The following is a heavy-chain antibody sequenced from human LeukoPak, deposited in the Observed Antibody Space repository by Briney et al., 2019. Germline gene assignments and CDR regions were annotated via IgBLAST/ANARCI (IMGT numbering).Heavy chain of an antibody. J-gene: IGHJ4*02. CDR2: IYTSGST. Sequence: SETLSLTCTVSGGSMSSYYWSWIRQPPGKGLEWIGRIYTSGSTNYNPSLKSRVTMSVDTSKKQFSLKLSSVTAADTAVYYCARESRDGYNYVDYWGQGTLVTVSS. V-gene: IGHV4-4*07. CDR3: ARESRDGYNYVDY. D-gene: IGHD5-24*01. CDR1: GGSMSSYY.